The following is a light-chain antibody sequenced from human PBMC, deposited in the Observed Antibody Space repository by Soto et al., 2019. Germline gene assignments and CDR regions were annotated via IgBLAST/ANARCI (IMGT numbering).Light chain of an antibody. J-gene: IGKJ4*01. CDR2: GAS. CDR1: QSVSSN. CDR3: QQYGSSPPRT. V-gene: IGKV3-20*01. Sequence: EIVMTQSPATLSVSPGERATLSCRASQSVSSNLAWYQQKPGQAPRLLIYGASTRPTGIPDRFSGGGSGTDFALTISRLEPEDFVVYYCQQYGSSPPRTFGGGTKVDIK.